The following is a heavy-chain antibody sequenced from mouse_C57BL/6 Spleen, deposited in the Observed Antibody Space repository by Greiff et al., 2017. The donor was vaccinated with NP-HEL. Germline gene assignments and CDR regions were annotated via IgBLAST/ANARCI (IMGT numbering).Heavy chain of an antibody. Sequence: EVQLVESGGDLVKPGGSLKLSCAASGFTFSSYGMSWVRQTPDKRLEWVATISSGGSYTYYPDSVKGRFTISRDNAKNTLYLQMSSLKSEDTAMYYCARQGNYGKRDYFDYWGQGTTLTVSS. CDR1: GFTFSSYG. CDR2: ISSGGSYT. CDR3: ARQGNYGKRDYFDY. V-gene: IGHV5-6*01. D-gene: IGHD2-1*01. J-gene: IGHJ2*01.